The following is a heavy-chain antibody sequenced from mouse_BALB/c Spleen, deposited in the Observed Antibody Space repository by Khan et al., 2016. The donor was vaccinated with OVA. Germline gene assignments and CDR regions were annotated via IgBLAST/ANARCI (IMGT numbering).Heavy chain of an antibody. Sequence: QVQLQQPGAELVRPGVSVKISCKGSGYTFTDFTMHWVKQSHAKSLEWIGVISTYYGDATYNQNFKGKATMTVDKSSSTAYMEIASLKSEDSAMYYWQRGGGVNRIVYWGQGTLVTVSA. J-gene: IGHJ3*01. CDR3: QRGGGVNRIVY. CDR1: GYTFTDFT. D-gene: IGHD2-1*01. V-gene: IGHV1S137*01. CDR2: ISTYYGDA.